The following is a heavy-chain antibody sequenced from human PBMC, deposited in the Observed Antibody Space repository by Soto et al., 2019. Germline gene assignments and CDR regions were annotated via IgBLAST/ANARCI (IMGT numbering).Heavy chain of an antibody. CDR3: ARDGGGYDYWYFDL. CDR1: GGTFSSYA. J-gene: IGHJ2*01. Sequence: QVQLVQSGAEVTKPVSSVKVSCKASGGTFSSYAISWVRHAPGHVLEWMGGIIPIFGTANYEQKFQGRVTITADESTSTAYMELSSLISEDTAVYYCARDGGGYDYWYFDLWGRGTLVTVSS. V-gene: IGHV1-69*01. D-gene: IGHD5-12*01. CDR2: IIPIFGTA.